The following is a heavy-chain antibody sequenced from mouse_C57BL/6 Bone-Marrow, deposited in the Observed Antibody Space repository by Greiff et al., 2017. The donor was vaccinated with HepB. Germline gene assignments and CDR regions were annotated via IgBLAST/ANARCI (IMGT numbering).Heavy chain of an antibody. Sequence: VQLQQSGPELVKPGASVKISCKASGYTFTDYYMNWVKQSHGKSLEWIGDINPNNGGTSYNQKFKGKATLTVDKSSSTAYMELRSLTSEDSAVYYCAKGYSILYWYFDVWGTGTTVTVSS. CDR3: AKGYSILYWYFDV. CDR2: INPNNGGT. D-gene: IGHD2-5*01. J-gene: IGHJ1*03. V-gene: IGHV1-26*01. CDR1: GYTFTDYY.